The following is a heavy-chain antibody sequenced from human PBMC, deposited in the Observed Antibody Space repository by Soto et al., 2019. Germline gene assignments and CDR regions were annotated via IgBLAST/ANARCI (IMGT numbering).Heavy chain of an antibody. D-gene: IGHD1-26*01. V-gene: IGHV3-15*01. J-gene: IGHJ4*02. CDR2: IKSKSAGETT. Sequence: EVQLVESGGGLVKPGGSLSLSCAASGFTFSNVWMIWVRQAPGKGLEWIGRIKSKSAGETTDYAALVKGRFTISRDDSKDTLFLQMNSLTPEDTAMYYCTTGAPFSGSVFDYWGQGTLVTVSS. CDR3: TTGAPFSGSVFDY. CDR1: GFTFSNVW.